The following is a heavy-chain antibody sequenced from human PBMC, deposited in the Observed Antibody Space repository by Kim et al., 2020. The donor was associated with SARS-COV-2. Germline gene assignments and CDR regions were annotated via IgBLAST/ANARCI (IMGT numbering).Heavy chain of an antibody. V-gene: IGHV3-49*03. CDR1: GFTFGDYA. CDR2: IRSKAYGGTT. Sequence: GGSLRLSCTASGFTFGDYAMSWFRQAPGKGLEWVGFIRSKAYGGTTEYAASVKGRFTISRDDSKSIAYLQMNSLKTEDTAVYYCTREAPLDYYDSSGFGEGFDYWGQGTLVTVSS. J-gene: IGHJ4*02. CDR3: TREAPLDYYDSSGFGEGFDY. D-gene: IGHD3-22*01.